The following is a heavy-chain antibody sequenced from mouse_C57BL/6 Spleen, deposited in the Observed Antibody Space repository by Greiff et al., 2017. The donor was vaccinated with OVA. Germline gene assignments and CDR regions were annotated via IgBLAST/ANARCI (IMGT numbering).Heavy chain of an antibody. D-gene: IGHD1-1*01. J-gene: IGHJ3*01. V-gene: IGHV6-3*01. CDR1: GFTFSNYW. CDR3: TVYYYGSSWFAY. Sequence: EVQLVESGGGLVQPGGSMKLSCVASGFTFSNYWMNWVRQSPEKGLEWVAQIRLKSDNYATHYAESVKGRFTISRDDSKSSVYLQMNNLRAEDTGIYYCTVYYYGSSWFAYWGQGTLVTVSA. CDR2: IRLKSDNYAT.